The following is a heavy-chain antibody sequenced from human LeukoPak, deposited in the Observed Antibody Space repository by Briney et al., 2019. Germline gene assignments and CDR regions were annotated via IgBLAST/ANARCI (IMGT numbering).Heavy chain of an antibody. Sequence: PGGSLRLSCAASGFTFSNYWMHWVRQAPGKGPVWVSHINSDGSRTSYADSVKGRFTISRDNAKNTLYLQMNSLRAEDTAVYYCARSFLNTAMPYKKNYYYYGMDVWGQGTTVTVSS. CDR2: INSDGSRT. CDR3: ARSFLNTAMPYKKNYYYYGMDV. D-gene: IGHD5-18*01. V-gene: IGHV3-74*01. J-gene: IGHJ6*02. CDR1: GFTFSNYW.